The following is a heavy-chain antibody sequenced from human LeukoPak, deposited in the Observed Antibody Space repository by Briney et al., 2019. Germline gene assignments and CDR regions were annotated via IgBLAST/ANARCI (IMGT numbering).Heavy chain of an antibody. Sequence: SETLSLTCTVSGGSISSSSYYWGWIRQPPGKGLEWIGSIYYSGSTYYNPSLKSRVTISVDTSKNQFSLKRSSVTAADTAVYYCARFFSSWIPFDYWGQGTLVTVSS. CDR1: GGSISSSSYY. D-gene: IGHD6-13*01. J-gene: IGHJ4*02. CDR3: ARFFSSWIPFDY. V-gene: IGHV4-39*01. CDR2: IYYSGST.